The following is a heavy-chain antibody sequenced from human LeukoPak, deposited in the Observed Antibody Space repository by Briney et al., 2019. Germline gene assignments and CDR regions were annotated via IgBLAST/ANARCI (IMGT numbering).Heavy chain of an antibody. D-gene: IGHD3-10*01. J-gene: IGHJ4*02. Sequence: GGSLRLSCAASGFTFSSYGMHWVRQAPGKGLEWVAVISYDGSNKYYADSVTGRFTISRDNSKNTLYLQMNSLRAEDTAVYYCAKDLEGWFGGTVRRGYDYWGQGTLVTVSS. V-gene: IGHV3-30*18. CDR3: AKDLEGWFGGTVRRGYDY. CDR2: ISYDGSNK. CDR1: GFTFSSYG.